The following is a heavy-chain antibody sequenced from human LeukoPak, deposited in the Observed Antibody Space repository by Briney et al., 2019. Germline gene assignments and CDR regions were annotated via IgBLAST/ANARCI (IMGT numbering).Heavy chain of an antibody. V-gene: IGHV3-48*02. CDR1: AFSFTDYP. CDR3: AAGKRYAFDY. J-gene: IGHJ4*02. CDR2: TRTTAGGAKYA. Sequence: PAGSLRCSCATSAFSFTDYPRNWVRQAPGNGLEGISNTRTTAGGAKYAYYAGSVKGRVTISRGDGKNTLYLHMNSLRDDDTFVYYSAAGKRYAFDYWGQGILVTVSS. D-gene: IGHD3-9*01.